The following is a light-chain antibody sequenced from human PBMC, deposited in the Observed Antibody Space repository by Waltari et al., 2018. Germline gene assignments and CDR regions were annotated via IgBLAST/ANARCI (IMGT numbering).Light chain of an antibody. CDR2: WAS. V-gene: IGKV4-1*01. J-gene: IGKJ1*01. CDR1: QNILYSSNNKYY. CDR3: QQYYSTPPT. Sequence: DIVMTQSPDSLAVSLGERATINCKSSQNILYSSNNKYYLVWYQQKSGQPPKLLIYWASTRASGVPDRFSGSGSGTDFTLTISSLQAEDVAVYYCQQYYSTPPTFGQGTKVEIK.